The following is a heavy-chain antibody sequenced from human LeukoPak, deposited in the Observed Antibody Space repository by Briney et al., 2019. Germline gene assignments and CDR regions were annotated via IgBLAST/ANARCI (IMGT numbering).Heavy chain of an antibody. CDR2: ISSSGSTI. D-gene: IGHD3-22*01. Sequence: GGSLRLSCAASGFTFSDYYMSWIRQAPGKGLEWVSYISSSGSTIYYADSVKGRFTISRDNAKNSPYLQMNSLRAEDTAVYYCARGGGTLRNYDSSGYYLSYFDYWGQGTLVTVSS. J-gene: IGHJ4*02. V-gene: IGHV3-11*01. CDR3: ARGGGTLRNYDSSGYYLSYFDY. CDR1: GFTFSDYY.